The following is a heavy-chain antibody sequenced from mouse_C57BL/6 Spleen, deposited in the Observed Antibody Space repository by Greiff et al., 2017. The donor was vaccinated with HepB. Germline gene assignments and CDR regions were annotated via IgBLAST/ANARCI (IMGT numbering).Heavy chain of an antibody. CDR1: GYAFSSSW. Sequence: VQLQQSGPELVKPGASVKISCKASGYAFSSSWMNWVKQRPGKGLEWIGRIYPGDGDTNYNGKFKGKATLTADKSSSTAYMQLSSLTSEDSAVYFCARSHYYGSRGYAMDYWGQGTSVIVSS. J-gene: IGHJ4*01. CDR3: ARSHYYGSRGYAMDY. V-gene: IGHV1-82*01. CDR2: IYPGDGDT. D-gene: IGHD1-1*01.